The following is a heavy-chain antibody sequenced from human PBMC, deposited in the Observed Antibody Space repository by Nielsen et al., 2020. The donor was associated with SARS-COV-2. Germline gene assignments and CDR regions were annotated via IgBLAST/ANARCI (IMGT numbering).Heavy chain of an antibody. CDR3: ARAYSCSWYTINNWFDP. CDR1: GGSISSYY. Sequence: SETLSLTCTVSGGSISSYYWSWIRQPPGKGLEWIGYIYYSGSTNYNPSLKSRVTISVDTSKNQFSLKLSSVTAADTAVYYCARAYSCSWYTINNWFDPWSQGTLVTVSS. J-gene: IGHJ5*02. CDR2: IYYSGST. V-gene: IGHV4-59*01. D-gene: IGHD6-13*01.